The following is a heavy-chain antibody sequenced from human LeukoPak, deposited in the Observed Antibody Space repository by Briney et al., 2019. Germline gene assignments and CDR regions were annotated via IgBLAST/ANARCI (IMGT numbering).Heavy chain of an antibody. D-gene: IGHD5-18*01. CDR1: GYTFTSND. Sequence: GASVTVSCTASGYTFTSNDISWVRQAPGQGLEWMGYITTYNGNTNYAQKLQGRVTLTTDTSTSTAYMELRSLTSDDTAMYFCARGGSSFGFGSWGQGTLVTVSS. CDR3: ARGGSSFGFGS. CDR2: ITTYNGNT. V-gene: IGHV1-18*01. J-gene: IGHJ5*02.